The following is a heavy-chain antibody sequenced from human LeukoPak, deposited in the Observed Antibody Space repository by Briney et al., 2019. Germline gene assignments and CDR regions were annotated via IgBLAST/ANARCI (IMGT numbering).Heavy chain of an antibody. CDR1: GFTFSSDA. D-gene: IGHD6-13*01. J-gene: IGHJ6*02. Sequence: PGGSLRLSCAASGFTFSSDAMTWVRQAPGKGLEWVSGLSGSGGSTYYADYVKGRFIISRDNSKNTLFLQMNSLRAEDTAVYYCAKTADGSYYLGMDVSGPGNTVTVSS. V-gene: IGHV3-23*01. CDR2: LSGSGGST. CDR3: AKTADGSYYLGMDV.